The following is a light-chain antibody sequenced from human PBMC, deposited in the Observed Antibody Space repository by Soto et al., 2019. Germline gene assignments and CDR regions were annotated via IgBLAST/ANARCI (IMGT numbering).Light chain of an antibody. CDR1: GSNIGSTY. V-gene: IGLV1-47*01. J-gene: IGLJ3*02. Sequence: QSVLTQPPSASATPGQRVTISCSGSGSNIGSTYVDWYQQLPGAAPKLLIYRNNQRPSGVPDRFSGSKSGTSASLAISGLRSEDEADYHCASWDDSLNHWVFGGGPKLTVL. CDR2: RNN. CDR3: ASWDDSLNHWV.